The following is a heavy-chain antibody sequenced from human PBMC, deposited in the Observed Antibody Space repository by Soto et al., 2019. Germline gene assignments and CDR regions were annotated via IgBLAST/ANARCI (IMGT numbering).Heavy chain of an antibody. V-gene: IGHV3-33*01. D-gene: IGHD1-26*01. CDR3: ARSSGSYFAAFYDT. Sequence: QAQLEESGGVVVQPGTSLRLSCAASAFSFSSSGMHWVRQAPGKGLEWVAAIWDDGGNKYYADSVKGRFTISRDNSKNTPFLQSNSLRAEDTALYYCARSSGSYFAAFYDTWGQGTLVSVSS. J-gene: IGHJ5*02. CDR1: AFSFSSSG. CDR2: IWDDGGNK.